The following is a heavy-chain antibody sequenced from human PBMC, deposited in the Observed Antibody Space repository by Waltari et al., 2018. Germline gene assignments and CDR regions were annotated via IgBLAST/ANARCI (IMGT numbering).Heavy chain of an antibody. V-gene: IGHV3-23*04. CDR3: ARDGGVTIFGVVIIPEEYYFDY. CDR1: GFTFSSYA. Sequence: EVQLVESGGGLVQPGGSLRLSCAASGFTFSSYAMSWVRQAPGKGLEWVSAISGSGGSTYYADSVKGRFTISRDNAKNSLYLQMNSLRAEDTAVYYCARDGGVTIFGVVIIPEEYYFDYWGQGTLVTVSS. D-gene: IGHD3-3*01. CDR2: ISGSGGST. J-gene: IGHJ4*02.